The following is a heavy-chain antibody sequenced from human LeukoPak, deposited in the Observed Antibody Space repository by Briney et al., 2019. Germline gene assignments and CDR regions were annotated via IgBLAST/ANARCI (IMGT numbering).Heavy chain of an antibody. V-gene: IGHV3-74*03. CDR3: ARDKSEYDSSGRGDY. CDR2: INGDGSYT. J-gene: IGHJ4*02. CDR1: GFAFSSYW. Sequence: PGGSPRLSCAASGFAFSSYWMHWVRQVPGKGLVWLSRINGDGSYTKYADSVKGRFTISRDNAQNTLFLQMNSLSAEDTAVYFCARDKSEYDSSGRGDYWGQGTPVTVSS. D-gene: IGHD3-22*01.